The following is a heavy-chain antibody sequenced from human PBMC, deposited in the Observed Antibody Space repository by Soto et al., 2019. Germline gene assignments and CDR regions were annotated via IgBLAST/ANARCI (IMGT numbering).Heavy chain of an antibody. CDR3: ARDLGNTALPFTDYYYGMDV. V-gene: IGHV3-30-3*01. D-gene: IGHD5-18*01. J-gene: IGHJ6*02. CDR2: ISYDGSNK. CDR1: GFTFSSYA. Sequence: PGGSLRLSCAASGFTFSSYAMHWVRQAPGKGLEWVAVISYDGSNKYYADSVKGRFTISRDNSKNTLYLQMNSLRAEDTAVYYCARDLGNTALPFTDYYYGMDVWGQGTTVTVSS.